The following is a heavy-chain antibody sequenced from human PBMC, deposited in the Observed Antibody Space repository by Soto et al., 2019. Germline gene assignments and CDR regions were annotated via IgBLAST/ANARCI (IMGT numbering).Heavy chain of an antibody. J-gene: IGHJ6*02. V-gene: IGHV3-11*01. CDR2: ISSRGSTI. CDR1: GSTFSDYY. CDR3: VRCKEEWLGSKLRVTPYYYYAMDV. D-gene: IGHD6-19*01. Sequence: PGGSLRLSCAASGSTFSDYYMSWIRQAPGKGLEWVSYISSRGSTIYYADSVEGRFTVSRDNAWNSLYLQMCSLRADDTAVYYCVRCKEEWLGSKLRVTPYYYYAMDVWGQGTTVTVSS.